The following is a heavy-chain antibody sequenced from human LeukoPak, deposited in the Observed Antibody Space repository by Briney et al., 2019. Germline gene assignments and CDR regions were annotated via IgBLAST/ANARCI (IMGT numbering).Heavy chain of an antibody. CDR1: GFTFSSYG. Sequence: PGGSLRPSCAASGFTFSSYGMHWVRQAPGKGLEWVAVISYDGSNKYYADSVKGRFTISRDNSKNTLYLQMNSLRAEDTAVYYCAKDPIPSYYYDSSPIMGGMDVWGQGTTVTVSS. CDR2: ISYDGSNK. V-gene: IGHV3-30*18. CDR3: AKDPIPSYYYDSSPIMGGMDV. D-gene: IGHD3-22*01. J-gene: IGHJ6*02.